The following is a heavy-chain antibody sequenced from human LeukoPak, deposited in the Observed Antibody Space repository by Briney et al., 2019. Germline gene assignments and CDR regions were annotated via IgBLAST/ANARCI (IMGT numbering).Heavy chain of an antibody. CDR3: APASGPLFLEWLN. J-gene: IGHJ4*02. D-gene: IGHD3-3*01. CDR1: GFTFSSYA. Sequence: GGSLRLSCAASGFTFSSYAMSWVRPAPGKGLEWVSAISGSGGSTYYADSVKGRFTISRDNSKNTLYLQMNSLRAEDTAVYYCAPASGPLFLEWLNWGQGTLVTVSS. CDR2: ISGSGGST. V-gene: IGHV3-23*01.